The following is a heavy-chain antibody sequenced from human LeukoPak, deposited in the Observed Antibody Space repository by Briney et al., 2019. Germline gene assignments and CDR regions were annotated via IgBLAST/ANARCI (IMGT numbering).Heavy chain of an antibody. CDR3: ATIRDSSSWDFDY. D-gene: IGHD6-13*01. J-gene: IGHJ4*02. CDR2: IKSKAGGGTP. CDR1: GFTFIDAW. V-gene: IGHV3-15*01. Sequence: GGSLRLSCAASGFTFIDAWMSWVRQAPGKGLEWVGRIKSKAGGGTPDYAAPVKGRFTISRDDSQNTLYVQMDSLTTDDTAVYYCATIRDSSSWDFDYWGQGTLVTVSS.